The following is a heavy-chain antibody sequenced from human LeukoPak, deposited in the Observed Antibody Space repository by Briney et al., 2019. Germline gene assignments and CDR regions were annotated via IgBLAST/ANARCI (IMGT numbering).Heavy chain of an antibody. CDR3: ARIGSSWDAGTNYFDY. V-gene: IGHV1-69*04. D-gene: IGHD6-13*01. CDR2: IIPILGIA. CDR1: GGTFSSYA. Sequence: ASVKVSCKASGGTFSSYAISWVRQAPGQGLEWMGRIIPILGIANYAQKFQGRVTITADKSTSTAYMELSSLRSEDTAVYYCARIGSSWDAGTNYFDYWGQGTLVTVSS. J-gene: IGHJ4*02.